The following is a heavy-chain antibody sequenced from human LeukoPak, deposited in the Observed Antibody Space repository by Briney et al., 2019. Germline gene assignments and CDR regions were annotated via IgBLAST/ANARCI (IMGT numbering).Heavy chain of an antibody. CDR2: INHRGST. Sequence: SETLSLTCAVYGGSFSGYYWSWIRQPPGKGLEWIGEINHRGSTNYKSSLMSRVTMSIDTSKNRFSLKLSSVTAADTAVYYCVKSYYGSGSYYYWGQGTLVTVSS. CDR3: VKSYYGSGSYYY. J-gene: IGHJ4*02. CDR1: GGSFSGYY. V-gene: IGHV4-34*01. D-gene: IGHD3-10*01.